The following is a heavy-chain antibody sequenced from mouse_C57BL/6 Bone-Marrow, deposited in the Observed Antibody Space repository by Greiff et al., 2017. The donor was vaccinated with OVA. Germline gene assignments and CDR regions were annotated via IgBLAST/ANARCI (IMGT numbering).Heavy chain of an antibody. CDR1: GYTFTNYW. CDR2: IYPGGGYT. CDR3: ARLSGNYAWFAY. J-gene: IGHJ3*01. D-gene: IGHD2-1*01. V-gene: IGHV1-63*01. Sequence: QVQLKESGAELVRPGTSVKMSCKASGYTFTNYWIGWAKQRPGHGLEWIGDIYPGGGYTNYNEKFKGKATLTADKSSSTAYMQFSSLTSEDSAIYYCARLSGNYAWFAYWGQGTLVTVSA.